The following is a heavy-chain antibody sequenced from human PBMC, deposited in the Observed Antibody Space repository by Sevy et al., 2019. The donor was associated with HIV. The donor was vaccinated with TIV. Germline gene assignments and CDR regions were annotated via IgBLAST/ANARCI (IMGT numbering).Heavy chain of an antibody. J-gene: IGHJ4*02. Sequence: SETLSLTCTVSGGSINSYYWSWIRQPPGKGLEWIGYIYYSGSTNYNPSLKSRVTISVDTSKNQFSLKLSSVTAADTAVYYCARVSEWSQQLVGDLDYWGQGTLVTVSS. CDR3: ARVSEWSQQLVGDLDY. V-gene: IGHV4-59*01. CDR2: IYYSGST. D-gene: IGHD6-13*01. CDR1: GGSINSYY.